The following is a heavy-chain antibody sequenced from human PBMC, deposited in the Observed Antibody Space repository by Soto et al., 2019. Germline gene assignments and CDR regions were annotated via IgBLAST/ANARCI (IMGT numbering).Heavy chain of an antibody. CDR2: IYYSGST. V-gene: IGHV4-59*04. D-gene: IGHD3-22*01. CDR1: GGSISSYY. CDR3: LLGSGWKDFDY. Sequence: SETLSLTCTVSGGSISSYYWSWVRQPPGKGQEWIGYIYYSGSTYYNPSLKGRVTISVDTPKTQFSLKLSSVTAADTAVYYCLLGSGWKDFDYWGQGTLVTVSS. J-gene: IGHJ4*02.